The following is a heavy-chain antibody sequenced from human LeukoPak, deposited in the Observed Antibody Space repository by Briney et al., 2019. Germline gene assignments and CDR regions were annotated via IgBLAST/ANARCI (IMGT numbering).Heavy chain of an antibody. Sequence: GGSLRLSCAASGFTFDDHAMHWVRQGPGKGLEWVSGIGSNSGDVDYADSVKGRFTISRDNSKNTLYLQMNSLRAEDTAVYYCAKDRPDHYYYYYGMDVWGQGTTVTVSS. D-gene: IGHD1-14*01. CDR2: IGSNSGDV. CDR1: GFTFDDHA. V-gene: IGHV3-9*01. J-gene: IGHJ6*02. CDR3: AKDRPDHYYYYYGMDV.